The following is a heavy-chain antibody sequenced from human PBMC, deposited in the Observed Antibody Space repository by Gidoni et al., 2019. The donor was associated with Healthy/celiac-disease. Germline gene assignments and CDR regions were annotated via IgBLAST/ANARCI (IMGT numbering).Heavy chain of an antibody. J-gene: IGHJ6*03. CDR1: GGSFSGYY. Sequence: QVQLQQWGAGLLKPSETLSLTCAVYGGSFSGYYWSWIRQPPGKGLEWIGEINHSGSTNYNPSLKSRVTISVDTSKNQFSLKLSSVTAADTAVYYCARGRGDIAVAGTLDYYYYYMDVWGKGTTVTVSS. CDR3: ARGRGDIAVAGTLDYYYYYMDV. CDR2: INHSGST. D-gene: IGHD6-19*01. V-gene: IGHV4-34*01.